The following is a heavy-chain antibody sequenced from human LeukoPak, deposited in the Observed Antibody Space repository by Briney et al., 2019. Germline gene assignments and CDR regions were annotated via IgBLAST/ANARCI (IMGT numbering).Heavy chain of an antibody. D-gene: IGHD1/OR15-1a*01. CDR1: GYTFTSNY. CDR2: INPSGGST. V-gene: IGHV1-46*01. Sequence: EASVKVSCKAFGYTFTSNYMHWVRQAPGQGLEWMGIINPSGGSTSYAQKFQGRITLSRDTSTSTVYMELSSLRSGDTAVYYCARAVNTPIYYFEYWGQGALVTVSS. CDR3: ARAVNTPIYYFEY. J-gene: IGHJ4*02.